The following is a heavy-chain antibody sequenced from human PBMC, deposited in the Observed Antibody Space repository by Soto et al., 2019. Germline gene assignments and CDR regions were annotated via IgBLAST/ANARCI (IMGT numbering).Heavy chain of an antibody. Sequence: GESLKISCKGSGYSFTSYWIGWVRQMPGKGLEWMGIIYPGDSDTRYSPSFQGQVTISADKSISTAYLQWSSLKASDTAMYYCATPLPYYDILTGYYRDAFDIWGQGTMVTVSS. CDR2: IYPGDSDT. J-gene: IGHJ3*02. CDR1: GYSFTSYW. CDR3: ATPLPYYDILTGYYRDAFDI. D-gene: IGHD3-9*01. V-gene: IGHV5-51*01.